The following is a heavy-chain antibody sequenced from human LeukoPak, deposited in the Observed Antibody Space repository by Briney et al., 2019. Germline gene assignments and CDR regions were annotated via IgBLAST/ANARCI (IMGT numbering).Heavy chain of an antibody. D-gene: IGHD5-18*01. V-gene: IGHV4-59*01. Sequence: PSETLSLTCTVSGASISTSYWYWIRQPPGKGLEWIGYIHYSGDINYNPSLKSRVTISAYTSRNQLSLKLSSVTAADTAVYYCARRGYDYGSPFDYCGQGTLVTVSS. J-gene: IGHJ4*02. CDR1: GASISTSY. CDR3: ARRGYDYGSPFDY. CDR2: IHYSGDI.